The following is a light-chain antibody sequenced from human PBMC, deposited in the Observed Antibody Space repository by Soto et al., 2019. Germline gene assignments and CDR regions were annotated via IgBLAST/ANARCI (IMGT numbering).Light chain of an antibody. Sequence: PAPLSVSPGERATLSCRASQSVSSNLAWYQQKPGQAPRLLIYGASTRATGIPARFSGSGSGTEFTLTISSLQSEDFAVYYCQHYNNWPLTFGGGTKVDIK. CDR2: GAS. CDR1: QSVSSN. CDR3: QHYNNWPLT. J-gene: IGKJ4*01. V-gene: IGKV3D-15*01.